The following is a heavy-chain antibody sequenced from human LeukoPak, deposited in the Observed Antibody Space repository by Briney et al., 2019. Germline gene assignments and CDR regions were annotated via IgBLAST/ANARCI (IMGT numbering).Heavy chain of an antibody. CDR2: IYHSGST. J-gene: IGHJ4*02. CDR1: GGSISSGGYS. D-gene: IGHD2-15*01. CDR3: ARANCSGGSCYLAFFDY. Sequence: SETLSLTCAVSGGSISSGGYSWSWIRQPPGKGLEWIGYIYHSGSTYYNPSLKSRVTISVDRSKNQFSLKLSSVTAADTAVYYCARANCSGGSCYLAFFDYWGQGTLVTVSS. V-gene: IGHV4-30-2*01.